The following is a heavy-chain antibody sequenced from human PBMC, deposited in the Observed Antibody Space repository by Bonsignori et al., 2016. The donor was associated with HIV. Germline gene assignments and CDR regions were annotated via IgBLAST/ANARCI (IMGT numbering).Heavy chain of an antibody. V-gene: IGHV4-34*01. D-gene: IGHD5-18*01. J-gene: IGHJ4*02. Sequence: SETLSLTCAVYGGSFSGYYWSWIRQPPGKGLEWIGEINHSGSTNYNPSLKSRVTISVDTSKNQFSLKLSSVTAADTAVYYCARGGGVDTAIANYFDYWGQGTLVTVSS. CDR2: INHSGST. CDR1: GGSFSGYY. CDR3: ARGGGVDTAIANYFDY.